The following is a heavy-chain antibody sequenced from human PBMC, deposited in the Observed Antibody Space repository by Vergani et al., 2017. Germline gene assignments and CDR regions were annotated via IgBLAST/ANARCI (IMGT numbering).Heavy chain of an antibody. J-gene: IGHJ6*03. CDR2: TSTDGST. CDR1: GGAVNSGSNF. D-gene: IGHD3-16*02. CDR3: ARETVVTSWDGYRFHYMDV. V-gene: IGHV4-61*02. Sequence: CSVSGGAVNSGSNFWTWIRQPAGKGLEWIGRTSTDGSTNYNPSLKSRVTVSVDTSKTQISLRLTSVTAEDTAVYYCARETVVTSWDGYRFHYMDVWGKGTTVTVSS.